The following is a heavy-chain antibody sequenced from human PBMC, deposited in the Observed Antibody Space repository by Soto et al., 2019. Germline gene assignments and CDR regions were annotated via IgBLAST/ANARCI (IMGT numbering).Heavy chain of an antibody. V-gene: IGHV3-9*01. CDR3: AKDSGGVAAAGTSDY. Sequence: EVQLVESGGGWVQPGRSLRLSCAASGFTFDDYAMHWVRQAPGKGLEWVSGISWNSGSIGYADSVKGRFTISRDNAKNSLYLQMNSLRAEDTALYYCAKDSGGVAAAGTSDYWGQGPLVTVSS. J-gene: IGHJ4*02. D-gene: IGHD6-13*01. CDR2: ISWNSGSI. CDR1: GFTFDDYA.